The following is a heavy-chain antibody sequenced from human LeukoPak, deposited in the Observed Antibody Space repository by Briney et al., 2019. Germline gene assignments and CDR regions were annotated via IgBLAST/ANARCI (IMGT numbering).Heavy chain of an antibody. CDR1: GGSISSGDYY. V-gene: IGHV4-30-4*01. CDR3: ARFSSSWYYYYYYGMDV. D-gene: IGHD6-13*01. J-gene: IGHJ6*02. Sequence: PSQTLSLTCTVSGGSISSGDYYWSWIRQPPGKGLEWIGYIYYSGSTYYNPSLKSRVTISVDTSKNQFSLKLSSVTAADTAVYYCARFSSSWYYYYYYGMDVWGQGTTVTVSS. CDR2: IYYSGST.